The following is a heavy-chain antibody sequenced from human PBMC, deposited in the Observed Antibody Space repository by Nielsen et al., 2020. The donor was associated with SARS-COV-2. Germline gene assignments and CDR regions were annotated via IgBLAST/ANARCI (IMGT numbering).Heavy chain of an antibody. CDR3: ARGRYYGSGSQIRQYYYYYSGMDV. J-gene: IGHJ6*02. CDR1: GGTFSSYA. CDR2: IIPIFGTA. D-gene: IGHD3-10*01. Sequence: SVKVSCKASGGTFSSYAISWVRQAPGQGLEWMGGIIPIFGTANYAQKFQGRVTITADESTSTAYMELSSLRSEDTAVYYCARGRYYGSGSQIRQYYYYYSGMDVWGQGTTVTVSS. V-gene: IGHV1-69*13.